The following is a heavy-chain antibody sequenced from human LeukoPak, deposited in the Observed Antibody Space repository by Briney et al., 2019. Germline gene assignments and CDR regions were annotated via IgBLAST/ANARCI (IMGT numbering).Heavy chain of an antibody. CDR1: GFTFSSHW. Sequence: PGGSLRPSCGASGFTFSSHWMSWVRQVPGKGLEWVANIKQDGSEKYYVDSVEGRFTISRDNAKNSLYLQMNSLRAEDTAVYFCARDQTTVGLDFWGQGTLVSVSS. CDR2: IKQDGSEK. CDR3: ARDQTTVGLDF. V-gene: IGHV3-7*03. D-gene: IGHD4-17*01. J-gene: IGHJ4*02.